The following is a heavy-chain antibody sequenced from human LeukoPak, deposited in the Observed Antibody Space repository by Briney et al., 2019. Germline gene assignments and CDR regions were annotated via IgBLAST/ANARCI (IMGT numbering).Heavy chain of an antibody. Sequence: GSLRLSCAASGFTFSNAWMSWVRQAPGKGLEWVGRIKSKTDGGTTDYAAPVKGRFTISRDDSKNTLYLQMNSLKTEDTAVYYCTTNTVTTGYYYYGMDVWGQGTTVTVSS. CDR3: TTNTVTTGYYYYGMDV. CDR2: IKSKTDGGTT. V-gene: IGHV3-15*01. J-gene: IGHJ6*02. D-gene: IGHD4-11*01. CDR1: GFTFSNAW.